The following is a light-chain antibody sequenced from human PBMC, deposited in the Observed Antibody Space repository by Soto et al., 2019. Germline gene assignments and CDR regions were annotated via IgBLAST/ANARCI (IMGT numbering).Light chain of an antibody. V-gene: IGKV2-28*01. CDR1: QSLLHSNGYDY. Sequence: DIVMTQSPLSLPVTPGEPASISCRSSQSLLHSNGYDYLDWYLQNPGQSPQLLIYLGSNRASWVPDRFSGSGSGTDFTLKISRVEAEDVGTYYCMQALQTPLTFGGGTKVDI. CDR2: LGS. J-gene: IGKJ4*02. CDR3: MQALQTPLT.